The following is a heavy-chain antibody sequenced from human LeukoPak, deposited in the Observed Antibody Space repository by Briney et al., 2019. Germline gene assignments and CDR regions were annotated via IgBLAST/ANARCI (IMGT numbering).Heavy chain of an antibody. CDR2: ISGTGNTI. CDR1: EFTFSDYY. Sequence: GGSLRLSCAASEFTFSDYYMSWIRQAPGKGLEWVSYISGTGNTIYYGDSVKGRFTISRDNAKNSLYLQMNSLRAEDTAVYYCAREDSSSSLYYYYYMDVWGKGTTVTVSS. J-gene: IGHJ6*03. D-gene: IGHD6-6*01. CDR3: AREDSSSSLYYYYYMDV. V-gene: IGHV3-11*04.